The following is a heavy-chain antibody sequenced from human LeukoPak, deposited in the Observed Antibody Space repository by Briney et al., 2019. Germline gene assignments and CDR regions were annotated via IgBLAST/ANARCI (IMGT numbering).Heavy chain of an antibody. D-gene: IGHD3-22*01. V-gene: IGHV4-39*01. CDR3: ARHGSITMIVVVTPKDNNWFDP. J-gene: IGHJ5*02. CDR1: GGSISSSSYY. Sequence: KPSETLSLTCTVSGGSISSSSYYWGWLRQPPGKGLEWIGSIYYSGSTYYNPSLKSRVTISVDTSKNQFSLKLSSVTAADTAVYYCARHGSITMIVVVTPKDNNWFDPWGQGTLVTVSS. CDR2: IYYSGST.